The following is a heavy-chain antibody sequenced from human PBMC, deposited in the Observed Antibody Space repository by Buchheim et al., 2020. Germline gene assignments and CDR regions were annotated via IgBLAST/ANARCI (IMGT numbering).Heavy chain of an antibody. V-gene: IGHV4-4*02. CDR1: DGSISSDNW. CDR3: ARGKYYYDSSGGLDY. Sequence: QVQLQESGPGLVKPSGTLSLTCAVSDGSISSDNWWTWVRQPPGRGLEWIGEIYHSGSTNYKPALRSRVTISVDKSKNQFSLKLSSVIAADTAVYYCARGKYYYDSSGGLDYWGQGTL. D-gene: IGHD3-22*01. CDR2: IYHSGST. J-gene: IGHJ4*02.